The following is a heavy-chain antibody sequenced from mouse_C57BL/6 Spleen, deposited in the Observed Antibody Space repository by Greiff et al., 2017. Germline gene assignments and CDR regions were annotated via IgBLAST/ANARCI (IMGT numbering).Heavy chain of an antibody. CDR1: GFTFSDYG. CDR2: ISSGSSTI. CDR3: ARPRLPYWYFDV. J-gene: IGHJ1*03. Sequence: EVMLVESGGGLVKPGGSLKLSCAASGFTFSDYGMHWVRQAPEKGLEWVAYISSGSSTIYYADTVKGRFTISRDNAKNTLFLQMTSLRSEDTAMYYCARPRLPYWYFDVWGTGTTVTVSS. V-gene: IGHV5-17*01. D-gene: IGHD3-2*02.